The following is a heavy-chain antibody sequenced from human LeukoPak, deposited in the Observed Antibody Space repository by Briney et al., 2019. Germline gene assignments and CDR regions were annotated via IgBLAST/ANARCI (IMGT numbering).Heavy chain of an antibody. J-gene: IGHJ4*02. V-gene: IGHV3-23*01. D-gene: IGHD2-15*01. CDR2: ISGSGGST. Sequence: GGSLRLSCAASGFTFSSYAMSWVRQAPGKGLEWVSAISGSGGSTYYADSVKGRFTISRDNSKNTLYLQMNSLRAEDTAVYYCAKDGGYYSGGSCYWRPYYFDYWGQGTLVTVSS. CDR1: GFTFSSYA. CDR3: AKDGGYYSGGSCYWRPYYFDY.